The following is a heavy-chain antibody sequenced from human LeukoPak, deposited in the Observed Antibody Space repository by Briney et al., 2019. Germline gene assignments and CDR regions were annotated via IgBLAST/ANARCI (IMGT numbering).Heavy chain of an antibody. J-gene: IGHJ4*02. CDR3: ARDLSPKKRGYSYGYGY. CDR1: GITFSSYA. V-gene: IGHV3-23*01. Sequence: GGSLRLSCVASGITFSSYAMTWVRQAPGKGLEWVSSISGSGSNTYHADSVKGRFTISRDNSRNTLYLQMNSLRAEDTALYYCARDLSPKKRGYSYGYGYWGQGTLVTVSS. D-gene: IGHD5-18*01. CDR2: ISGSGSNT.